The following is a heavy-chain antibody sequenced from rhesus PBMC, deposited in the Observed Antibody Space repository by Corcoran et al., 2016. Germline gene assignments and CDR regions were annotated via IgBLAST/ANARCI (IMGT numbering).Heavy chain of an antibody. Sequence: QLQLQESGPGLVKPSETLSVTCAVSAGSISSSYWSWVRQPPGKGLEWIGYIYGSGTSTNSNPSLKSRVTLSVDTSKNQLSLKLGSVTTADTAVYYCARGSSGHFDYWGQGVLVTVSS. CDR2: IYGSGTST. J-gene: IGHJ4*01. CDR3: ARGSSGHFDY. CDR1: AGSISSSY. V-gene: IGHV4-169*01. D-gene: IGHD6-31*01.